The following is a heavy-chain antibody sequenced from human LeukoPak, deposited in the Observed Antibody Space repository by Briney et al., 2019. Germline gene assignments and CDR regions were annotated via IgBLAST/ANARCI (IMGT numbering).Heavy chain of an antibody. V-gene: IGHV4-59*01. J-gene: IGHJ3*02. CDR3: ARNVDTAMGSAFDI. CDR1: GGSISSYY. CDR2: IYYSGST. Sequence: SETLSLTCTVSGGSISSYYWSWIRQPPGKGLEWIGYIYYSGSTNYNPSLKSRVTISVDTSKNQFSLKLSSVTAADTAVYYCARNVDTAMGSAFDIWGQGTMVTVSS. D-gene: IGHD5-18*01.